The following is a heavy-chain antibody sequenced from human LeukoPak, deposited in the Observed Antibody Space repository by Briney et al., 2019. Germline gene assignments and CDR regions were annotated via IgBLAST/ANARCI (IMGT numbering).Heavy chain of an antibody. V-gene: IGHV4-59*01. CDR3: ARDLAYCGGDCFIREGYYYYGMDV. D-gene: IGHD2-21*02. J-gene: IGHJ6*02. Sequence: SETLSLTCTVSGDSIGTYYWSWIRLPPGKGLEWIGYSYHSGRTNPNPSFKSRVTISVDTSKNQFSLRLSSVTAADTAVYYCARDLAYCGGDCFIREGYYYYGMDVWGQGTTVTVSS. CDR2: SYHSGRT. CDR1: GDSIGTYY.